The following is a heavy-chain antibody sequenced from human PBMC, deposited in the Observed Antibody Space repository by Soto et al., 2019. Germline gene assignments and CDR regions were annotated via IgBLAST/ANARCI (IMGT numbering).Heavy chain of an antibody. CDR3: AREEEVVVKKNPIDY. CDR2: ISYDGSNK. J-gene: IGHJ4*02. V-gene: IGHV3-30-3*01. CDR1: GFTFSSYA. D-gene: IGHD2-21*01. Sequence: GGSLRLSCAASGFTFSSYAMHWVRQAPGKGLEWVAVISYDGSNKYYADSVKGRFTISRDNSKNTLYLQMNSLRAEDTAVYYCAREEEVVVKKNPIDYWGQGTLVTVSS.